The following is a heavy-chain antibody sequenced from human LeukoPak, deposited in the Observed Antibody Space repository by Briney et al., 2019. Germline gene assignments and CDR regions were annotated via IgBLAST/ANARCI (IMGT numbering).Heavy chain of an antibody. Sequence: GGSLRLSCAASGNYWMHWVRQAPGKGLVWVSRINSDGSTTNYADSVKGRFIISRDNAKNTLYLQMNSLRAEDTAVYYCTRPESSSSLACDHWGQGTLVTVSS. V-gene: IGHV3-74*01. CDR3: TRPESSSSLACDH. CDR2: INSDGSTT. D-gene: IGHD2-2*01. J-gene: IGHJ4*02. CDR1: GNYW.